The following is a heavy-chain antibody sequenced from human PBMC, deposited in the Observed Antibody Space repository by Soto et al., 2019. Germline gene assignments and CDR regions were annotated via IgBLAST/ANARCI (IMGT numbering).Heavy chain of an antibody. V-gene: IGHV4-39*01. CDR3: ARTIFGVVGGWFDP. J-gene: IGHJ5*02. CDR1: GGSISSSSYY. CDR2: IYYSGST. D-gene: IGHD3-3*01. Sequence: SETLSLTCTVSGGSISSSSYYWGWIRQPPGKGLEWIGSIYYSGSTYYNPSLKSRVTISVDTSKNQFSLKLSSVTAAVTVVYYCARTIFGVVGGWFDPWGQGTLDTVSS.